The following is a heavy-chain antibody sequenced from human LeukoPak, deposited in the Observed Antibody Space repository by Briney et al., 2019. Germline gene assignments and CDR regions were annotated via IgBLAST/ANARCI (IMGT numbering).Heavy chain of an antibody. CDR2: IYYSGST. D-gene: IGHD3-22*01. CDR1: GGSISSYY. J-gene: IGHJ2*01. Sequence: NTSETLSLTCTVSGGSISSYYWSWIRQPPGKGLEWIGYIYYSGSTNYNPSLKSRVTISVDTSKNQFSLKLSSVTAADTAVYYCARLNGSSGYYGYFDLWGRGTLVTVSS. V-gene: IGHV4-59*01. CDR3: ARLNGSSGYYGYFDL.